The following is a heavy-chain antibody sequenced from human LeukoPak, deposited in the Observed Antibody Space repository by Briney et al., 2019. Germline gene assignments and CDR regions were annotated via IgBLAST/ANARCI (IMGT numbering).Heavy chain of an antibody. Sequence: GASVKVSCKGTGGSFSSYASSWVRQAPGQGLEWVGGIIPIVGTANYAQKFQGRHPIPADESPSTPYIDLSSLRSEDTAVYYCAGPYDFWSGYYSPLHHWGQGTLVTVPS. CDR1: GGSFSSYA. V-gene: IGHV1-69*01. D-gene: IGHD3-3*01. CDR2: IIPIVGTA. J-gene: IGHJ5*02. CDR3: AGPYDFWSGYYSPLHH.